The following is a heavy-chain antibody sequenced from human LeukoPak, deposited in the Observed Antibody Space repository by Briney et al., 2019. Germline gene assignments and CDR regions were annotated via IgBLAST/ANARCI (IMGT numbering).Heavy chain of an antibody. CDR1: GGSISSGDYY. CDR3: ARDPAYDYVWGSYRQRAFDI. Sequence: SQTLSLTCTVSGGSISSGDYYWSWIRQPPGKGLEWIGYIYYSGSTYYHPSLKGRVTISVDTSKNQFSLKLSSVTAADTAVYYCARDPAYDYVWGSYRQRAFDIWGQGTMVTVSS. D-gene: IGHD3-16*02. V-gene: IGHV4-30-4*08. J-gene: IGHJ3*02. CDR2: IYYSGST.